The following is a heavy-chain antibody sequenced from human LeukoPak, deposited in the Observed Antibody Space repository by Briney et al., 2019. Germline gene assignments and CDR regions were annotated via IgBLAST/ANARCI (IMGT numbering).Heavy chain of an antibody. V-gene: IGHV4-59*01. CDR1: GGSIRNYY. J-gene: IGHJ4*02. Sequence: SETLSLSCTVSGGSIRNYYWSWIRQPPGKGLEWIGYVYYKANTDYNPSLESRVTILVDTSKNQFSLKLRSVTAADTAIYYCTRDEARVLDYWGQGTLVTVSS. CDR2: VYYKANT. CDR3: TRDEARVLDY.